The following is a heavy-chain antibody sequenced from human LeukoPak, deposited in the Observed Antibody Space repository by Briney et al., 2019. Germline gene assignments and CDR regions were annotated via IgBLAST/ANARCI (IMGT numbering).Heavy chain of an antibody. J-gene: IGHJ5*02. CDR2: INHSGST. D-gene: IGHD2-2*01. CDR1: GGSFSGYY. CDR3: ARTCCSSTSCYPPENNWFDP. Sequence: PSETLSLTCAVYGGSFSGYYWSWIRQPPGKGLEWIGEINHSGSTNYNPSLKSRVTISVDTSKNQFSLKLSSVTAADTPVYYCARTCCSSTSCYPPENNWFDPWGQGTLVTVSS. V-gene: IGHV4-34*01.